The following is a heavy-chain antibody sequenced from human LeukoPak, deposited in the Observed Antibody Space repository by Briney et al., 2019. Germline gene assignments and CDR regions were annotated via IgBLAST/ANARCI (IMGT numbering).Heavy chain of an antibody. Sequence: GGSLRLSCVASGFTFSDYAMSWVRQAPGKGLEWVSSISSISSYIYYADSVKGRFTISRDNAKNSLYLQMNRLRAEDTAVYYCVAAFDYWGQGTLVTVSS. J-gene: IGHJ4*02. CDR2: ISSISSYI. CDR1: GFTFSDYA. D-gene: IGHD6-13*01. V-gene: IGHV3-21*01. CDR3: VAAFDY.